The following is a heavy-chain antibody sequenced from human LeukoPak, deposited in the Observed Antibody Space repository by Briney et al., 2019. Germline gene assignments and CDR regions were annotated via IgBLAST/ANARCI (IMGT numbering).Heavy chain of an antibody. Sequence: GGSLRLSCAASGFTFSSYWMSWVRQAPGKGLEWVANIKQDGSEKYYVDSVKGRFTISRDNAKNSLYLQMNSLRAEDTAVYYCARGYVWGSYRFDYWGQGTLVTVSS. CDR1: GFTFSSYW. CDR3: ARGYVWGSYRFDY. J-gene: IGHJ4*02. V-gene: IGHV3-7*04. D-gene: IGHD3-16*02. CDR2: IKQDGSEK.